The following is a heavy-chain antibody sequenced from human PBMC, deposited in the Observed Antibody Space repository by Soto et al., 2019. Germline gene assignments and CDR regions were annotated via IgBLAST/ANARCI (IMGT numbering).Heavy chain of an antibody. D-gene: IGHD6-13*01. Sequence: SSETLSLTCTVSGGSISSSSYYWGWIRQPPGKGLEWIGSIYYSGSTYYNPSLKSRVTISVDTSKNQFSLKLSSVTAADTAVYYCARHIAAACTVGYYYYSIDVCGPAPTVTVSS. CDR1: GGSISSSSYY. CDR2: IYYSGST. CDR3: ARHIAAACTVGYYYYSIDV. V-gene: IGHV4-39*01. J-gene: IGHJ6*02.